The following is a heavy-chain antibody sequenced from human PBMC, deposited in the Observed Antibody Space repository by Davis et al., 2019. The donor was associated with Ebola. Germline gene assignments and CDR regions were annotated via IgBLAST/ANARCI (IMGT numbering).Heavy chain of an antibody. CDR3: ARRSMAAIKSFFDS. Sequence: GESLKISCKGSGYSFTNYWIGWVRQMPGKGLECMGIIYLGDSDTRYSPSFEGQVTISADKSISTAYLQWSSLEASDTAIYYCARRSMAAIKSFFDSWGQGTLVTVSS. CDR2: IYLGDSDT. J-gene: IGHJ4*02. CDR1: GYSFTNYW. D-gene: IGHD5-24*01. V-gene: IGHV5-51*01.